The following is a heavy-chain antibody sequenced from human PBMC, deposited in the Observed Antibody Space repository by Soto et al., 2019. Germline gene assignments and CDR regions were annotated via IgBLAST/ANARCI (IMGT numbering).Heavy chain of an antibody. D-gene: IGHD2-2*01. CDR1: GASLSPNY. J-gene: IGHJ4*02. CDR2: IYYPGTT. V-gene: IGHV4-59*08. CDR3: SSLGAFYQALDS. Sequence: QVQLQESGPGLVKPSETLSLRCSVSGASLSPNYWSWFRQPPGKGLQWIGYIYYPGTTTYNPSLKTPLTISLNTSKNEVSLELTSVTAAVTVVYYSSSLGAFYQALDSWGQGALVTVSS.